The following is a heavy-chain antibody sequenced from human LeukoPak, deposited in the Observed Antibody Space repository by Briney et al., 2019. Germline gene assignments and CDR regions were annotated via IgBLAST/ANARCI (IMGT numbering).Heavy chain of an antibody. CDR1: GFTFSSYA. CDR3: ARIAQVLLWFGELDY. CDR2: ISGSGGST. D-gene: IGHD3-10*01. J-gene: IGHJ4*02. V-gene: IGHV3-23*01. Sequence: GGSLRLSCAASGFTFSSYAMSWVRQAPGKGLEWVSAISGSGGSTYYADSVKGRFTISRDNSKNTLYLQMNSLRAEDTAVYYCARIAQVLLWFGELDYWGQGTLVTVSS.